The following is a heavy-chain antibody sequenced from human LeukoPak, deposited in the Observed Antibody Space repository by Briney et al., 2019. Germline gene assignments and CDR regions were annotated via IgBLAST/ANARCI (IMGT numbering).Heavy chain of an antibody. D-gene: IGHD3-22*01. CDR3: ARDPNDSSGRPYYYYYYMDV. CDR1: GGTFSSYA. V-gene: IGHV1-69*13. J-gene: IGHJ6*03. CDR2: IIPIFGTA. Sequence: SVKVSCKASGGTFSSYAISWVRQAPGQGLEWMGGIIPIFGTANYAQKFQGRVTITADESTSTAYMELSSLRSEDTAVYYCARDPNDSSGRPYYYYYYMDVWGKGTTVTVSS.